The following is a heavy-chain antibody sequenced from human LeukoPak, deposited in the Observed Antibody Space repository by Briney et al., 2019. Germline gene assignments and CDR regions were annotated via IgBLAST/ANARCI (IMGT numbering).Heavy chain of an antibody. CDR1: GFTFSGYG. CDR2: ISYDGSNK. D-gene: IGHD6-19*01. J-gene: IGHJ4*02. V-gene: IGHV3-30*18. CDR3: AKPRDSSGWPGFDY. Sequence: GGSLRLSCAASGFTFSGYGMHWVRQAPGKGLEWVAVISYDGSNKYYADSVKGRFTISRDNSKNTLYLQMNSLRAENTAVYYCAKPRDSSGWPGFDYWGQGTLVTVSS.